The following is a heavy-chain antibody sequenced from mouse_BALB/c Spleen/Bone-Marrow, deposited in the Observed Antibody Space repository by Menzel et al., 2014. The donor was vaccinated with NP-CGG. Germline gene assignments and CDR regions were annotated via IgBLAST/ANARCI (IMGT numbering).Heavy chain of an antibody. CDR1: GYTFTTYW. J-gene: IGHJ2*01. D-gene: IGHD3-2*01. V-gene: IGHV1S81*02. CDR2: INPSDGRT. Sequence: VQVVESGAELVRPGASVKLSCKASGYTFTTYWMHWVKQRPAQGLEWIGEINPSDGRTNYSEKFKSKATLTVDKSSNTAYMQLSSLTSEDSAVYYCARRDSSGYLFDYWGQGTTLTVSS. CDR3: ARRDSSGYLFDY.